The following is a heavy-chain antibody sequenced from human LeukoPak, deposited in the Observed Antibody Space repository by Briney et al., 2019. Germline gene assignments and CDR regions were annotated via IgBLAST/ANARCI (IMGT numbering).Heavy chain of an antibody. D-gene: IGHD4-17*01. V-gene: IGHV3-21*01. J-gene: IGHJ6*02. CDR3: AKTSTVTSWGGYYGMDV. CDR1: GFTFSSYS. CDR2: ISSSSSYI. Sequence: GGSLRLSCAASGFTFSSYSMNWVRQAPGKGLEWVSSISSSSSYIYYADSVKGRFTISRDNAKNSLYLQMNSLRAEDTAVYCCAKTSTVTSWGGYYGMDVWGQGTTVTVSS.